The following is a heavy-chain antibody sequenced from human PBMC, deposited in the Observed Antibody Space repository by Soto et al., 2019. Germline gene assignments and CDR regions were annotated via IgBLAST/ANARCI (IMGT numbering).Heavy chain of an antibody. CDR1: GYAFTSYG. V-gene: IGHV1-18*01. J-gene: IGHJ6*02. Sequence: ASVKVSCKASGYAFTSYGISWVRQAPGQGLEWMGWISAYNGNTNYAQKLQGRVTMTTDTSTSTAYMELRSLRSDDTAVYYCARDKWNDFWSGYRAWNYYYGIDVWGQGTTVTVSS. D-gene: IGHD3-3*01. CDR3: ARDKWNDFWSGYRAWNYYYGIDV. CDR2: ISAYNGNT.